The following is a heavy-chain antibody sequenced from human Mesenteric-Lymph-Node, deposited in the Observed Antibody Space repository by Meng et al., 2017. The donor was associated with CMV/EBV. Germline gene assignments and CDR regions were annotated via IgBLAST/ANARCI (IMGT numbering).Heavy chain of an antibody. CDR3: ARDLTPIMLDYYYGMDV. CDR2: ISSSGSTI. CDR1: GFTFSDYY. V-gene: IGHV3-11*04. D-gene: IGHD1-14*01. J-gene: IGHJ6*02. Sequence: GESLNISCAASGFTFSDYYMSWIRQAPGKGLEWVSYISSSGSTIYYADSVKGRFTISRDNAKNSLYLQMNSLRAEDTAVYYCARDLTPIMLDYYYGMDVWGQGTTVTVSS.